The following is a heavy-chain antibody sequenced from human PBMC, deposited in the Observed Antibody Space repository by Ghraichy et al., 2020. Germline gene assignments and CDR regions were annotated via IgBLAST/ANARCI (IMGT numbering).Heavy chain of an antibody. D-gene: IGHD2-21*01. Sequence: GGSLRLSCAASGFTFSSYWMTWVRQAPGKGLEWVASIKKDGSEIYYVDSVKGRFTISRDNSKMSVSLQMNSLRVEDTAVYYCARSWYVVADSKPVDYWGPGTLVTVSS. J-gene: IGHJ4*02. V-gene: IGHV3-7*01. CDR3: ARSWYVVADSKPVDY. CDR2: IKKDGSEI. CDR1: GFTFSSYW.